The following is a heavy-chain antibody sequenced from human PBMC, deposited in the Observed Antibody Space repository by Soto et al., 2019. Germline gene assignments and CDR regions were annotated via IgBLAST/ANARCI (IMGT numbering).Heavy chain of an antibody. D-gene: IGHD5-12*01. J-gene: IGHJ4*02. Sequence: PSETLSLTCTVSGGSISNSNYYWGWIRQPPGKGLEWIGSIYYSGSTYYNPSLKSRVTISVDTSKNQFSLKLSSVTAADTAVYYCAREGGLKWLRRPDFDYWGQGTLVTVSS. CDR2: IYYSGST. V-gene: IGHV4-39*02. CDR1: GGSISNSNYY. CDR3: AREGGLKWLRRPDFDY.